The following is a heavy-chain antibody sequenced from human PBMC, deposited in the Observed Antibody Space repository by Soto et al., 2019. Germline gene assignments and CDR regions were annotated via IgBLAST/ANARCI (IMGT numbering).Heavy chain of an antibody. CDR2: IIPIFGTA. Sequence: SVKVSCKASGGTFSSYAISWVRQAPGQGLEWMGGIIPIFGTANYAQKFQGRVTITADESTSTAYMELSSLRSEDTAVYYCSVAMIYCSGGSCRRYNWFDPWGQGTLVTVSS. J-gene: IGHJ5*02. CDR3: SVAMIYCSGGSCRRYNWFDP. D-gene: IGHD2-15*01. V-gene: IGHV1-69*13. CDR1: GGTFSSYA.